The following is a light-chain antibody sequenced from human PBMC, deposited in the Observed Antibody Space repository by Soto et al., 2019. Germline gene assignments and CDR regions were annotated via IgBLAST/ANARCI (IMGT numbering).Light chain of an antibody. CDR2: DAS. J-gene: IGKJ1*01. CDR3: QQYNSYSPT. CDR1: QSISSW. V-gene: IGKV1-5*01. Sequence: DIQMTQSPSTLSASVGDRVTITCRASQSISSWLAWYQQKPGKSPRLLIYDASSLESGVPSRFRGSGSGQEFTLAISSLQTDDFATYYCQQYNSYSPTFGQGTKVEIK.